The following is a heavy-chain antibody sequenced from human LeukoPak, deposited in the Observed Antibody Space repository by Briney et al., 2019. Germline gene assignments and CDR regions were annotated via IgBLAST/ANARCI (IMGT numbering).Heavy chain of an antibody. CDR1: GGSFSGYY. J-gene: IGHJ4*02. D-gene: IGHD1-1*01. Sequence: SETLSLTCAVYGGSFSGYYWSWIRQPPGKGLEWIGSIYYSGSTNYNPSLKSRVTISVDTSKNQFSLKLSSVTAAGTAVYYCARGRGRSDLNDFDYWGQGTLVTVSS. V-gene: IGHV4-59*01. CDR3: ARGRGRSDLNDFDY. CDR2: IYYSGST.